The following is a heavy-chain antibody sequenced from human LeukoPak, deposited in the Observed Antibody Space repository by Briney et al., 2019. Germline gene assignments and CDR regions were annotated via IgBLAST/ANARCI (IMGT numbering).Heavy chain of an antibody. CDR2: FNPHKGYT. V-gene: IGHV1-2*02. CDR3: VREGNDLLSKNFDC. CDR1: GFTFTSDYY. D-gene: IGHD3-16*02. J-gene: IGHJ4*02. Sequence: ASVKVSCKASGFTFTSDYYLHWVRQAPGQGLEWMGYFNPHKGYTSSPRKFQGRITMTTDTSISAVYMELSSLISDDTAIYCVREGNDLLSKNFDCWGQGTLVTVSS.